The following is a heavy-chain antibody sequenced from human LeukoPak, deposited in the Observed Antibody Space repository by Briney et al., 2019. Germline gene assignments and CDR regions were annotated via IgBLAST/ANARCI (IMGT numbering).Heavy chain of an antibody. D-gene: IGHD2-15*01. CDR1: GGSISSSSYC. CDR3: ARRKGYCSGGSCYEYYFDY. V-gene: IGHV4-39*07. J-gene: IGHJ4*02. Sequence: SETLSLTCTVSGGSISSSSYCWGWIRQPPGKGLEWIGDIFYSGNTYYNPSLKSRVTISVDTSKNQFSLKLSSVTAADTAVYYCARRKGYCSGGSCYEYYFDYWGQGTLVTVSS. CDR2: IFYSGNT.